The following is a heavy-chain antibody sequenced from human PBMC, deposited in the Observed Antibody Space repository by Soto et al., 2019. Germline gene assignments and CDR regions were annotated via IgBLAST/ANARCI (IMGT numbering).Heavy chain of an antibody. CDR1: GGSISSYC. J-gene: IGHJ6*02. D-gene: IGHD5-12*01. V-gene: IGHV4-59*01. CDR3: ARDRPARASGYPLSPPYYYYVMDV. CDR2: IYYNGST. Sequence: QVQLQESAPGLVKPSETLSLTCTVSGGSISSYCWSWIRQPPGKGMEWIGYIYYNGSTNYNPSLKSRVTISVDTSKNQFSLKLSSVTAAHTAVYYCARDRPARASGYPLSPPYYYYVMDVWGQGTTVTVSS.